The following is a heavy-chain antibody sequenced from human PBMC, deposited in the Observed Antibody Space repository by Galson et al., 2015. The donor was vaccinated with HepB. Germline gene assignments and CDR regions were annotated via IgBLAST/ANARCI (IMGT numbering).Heavy chain of an antibody. CDR1: GYTFTGYY. V-gene: IGHV1-2*06. Sequence: SVKVSCKASGYTFTGYYMHWVRQAPGQGLEWMGRINPNSGGTNYAQKFQGRVTMTRDTSISTAYMELSRLRSDDTAVYYCARLPFLTVTKRAAGDYWGQGTLVTVSS. CDR2: INPNSGGT. D-gene: IGHD4-17*01. CDR3: ARLPFLTVTKRAAGDY. J-gene: IGHJ4*02.